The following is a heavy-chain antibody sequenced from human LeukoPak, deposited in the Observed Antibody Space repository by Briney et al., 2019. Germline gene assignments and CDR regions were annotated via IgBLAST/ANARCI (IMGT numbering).Heavy chain of an antibody. Sequence: ASVKVSCKASGYTFTNYYIHWLRQAPGQGLEWMGIISPNGGNTSYHQRFQDRVTMATDTATNTVYMDLSGLRSEDTAVYYCARDLSPASNGYDLGFFDCWGQGTLVSVSS. J-gene: IGHJ4*02. CDR2: ISPNGGNT. CDR3: ARDLSPASNGYDLGFFDC. D-gene: IGHD3-3*01. CDR1: GYTFTNYY. V-gene: IGHV1-46*01.